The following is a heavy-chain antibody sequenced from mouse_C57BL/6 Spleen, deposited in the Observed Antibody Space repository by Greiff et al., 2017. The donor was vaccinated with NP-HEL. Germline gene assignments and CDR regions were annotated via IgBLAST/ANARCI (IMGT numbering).Heavy chain of an antibody. CDR2: IYPGSGSP. CDR1: GSTFTSYW. Sequence: QVQLQQPGAELVKPGASVKMSCKASGSTFTSYWITWVKQRPGPGLEWIGYIYPGSGSPNYNAKFKSTATLTVDTSSSTAYMQRSSLTSEDSAVYYCARNYYGSSYDYFDYWGQGTTRTVSS. V-gene: IGHV1-55*01. CDR3: ARNYYGSSYDYFDY. J-gene: IGHJ2*01. D-gene: IGHD1-1*01.